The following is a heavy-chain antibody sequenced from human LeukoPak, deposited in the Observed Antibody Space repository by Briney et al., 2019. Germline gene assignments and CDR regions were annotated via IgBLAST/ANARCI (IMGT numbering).Heavy chain of an antibody. J-gene: IGHJ4*02. CDR3: ARSGYDSNYFDY. Sequence: PSETLSLTCTVSGGSISSYYWSWIRQPPGKGLEWIGYIYYSGSTNYNPSLKSRVTISVDTSKNQFSLKLSSVTAADTAFYYCARSGYDSNYFDYWGQGTLATVSS. CDR2: IYYSGST. D-gene: IGHD5-12*01. V-gene: IGHV4-59*01. CDR1: GGSISSYY.